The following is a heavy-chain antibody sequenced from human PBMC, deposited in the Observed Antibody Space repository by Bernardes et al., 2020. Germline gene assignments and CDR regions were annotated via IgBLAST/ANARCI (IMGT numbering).Heavy chain of an antibody. V-gene: IGHV4-34*01. Sequence: SETLSLTCAVYGGSFSGYYWSWIRQPPGKGLEWIGEINHSGSTNYNPSLKSRVTISVDTSKNQFSLKLSSVTAADTAVYYCARGGPIGFMGRKQWLVRWFDPWGQGTLVTVSS. D-gene: IGHD6-19*01. CDR3: ARGGPIGFMGRKQWLVRWFDP. CDR2: INHSGST. CDR1: GGSFSGYY. J-gene: IGHJ5*02.